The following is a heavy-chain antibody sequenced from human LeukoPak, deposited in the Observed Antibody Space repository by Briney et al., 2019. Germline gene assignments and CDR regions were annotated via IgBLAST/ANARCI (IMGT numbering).Heavy chain of an antibody. CDR1: GFTFKNYA. CDR3: AKVPSYERPRAY. CDR2: ISADGSAT. J-gene: IGHJ4*02. D-gene: IGHD3-22*01. Sequence: GGSLRLSCAASGFTFKNYAMTWVRQAPGKGLQWVSTISADGSATYYTDSVRGRFSISRDISKDTLYLQMNSLRVEDTAIYYCAKVPSYERPRAYWGQGTLVTVSS. V-gene: IGHV3-23*01.